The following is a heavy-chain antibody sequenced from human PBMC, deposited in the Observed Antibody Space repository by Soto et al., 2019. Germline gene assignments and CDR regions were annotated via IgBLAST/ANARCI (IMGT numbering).Heavy chain of an antibody. D-gene: IGHD6-13*01. Sequence: LRLSCATSGFVFSSYGMHWVRQAPGKGLEGVAVIWYDGSNKYYADSVKGRFTISRDNSKNTQYLQMNSLRAEDTAVYYSPNTRLSQQLVGLFDYWGQGTLVTVSS. V-gene: IGHV3-33*08. CDR2: IWYDGSNK. CDR3: PNTRLSQQLVGLFDY. J-gene: IGHJ4*02. CDR1: GFVFSSYG.